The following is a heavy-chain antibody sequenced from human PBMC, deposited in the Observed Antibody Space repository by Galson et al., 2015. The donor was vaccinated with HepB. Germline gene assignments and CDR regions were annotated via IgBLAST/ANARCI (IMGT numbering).Heavy chain of an antibody. D-gene: IGHD4-17*01. J-gene: IGHJ2*01. Sequence: SLRLSCAASGFTFSSYGMHWVRQAPGKGLEWVAVIWYDGSNKYYADSVKGRFTISRDNFKKMVYLQMNSLRAEETAVYYCARDSVLRSLGYWYFDLWGRGTLVTVSS. CDR2: IWYDGSNK. CDR1: GFTFSSYG. CDR3: ARDSVLRSLGYWYFDL. V-gene: IGHV3-33*08.